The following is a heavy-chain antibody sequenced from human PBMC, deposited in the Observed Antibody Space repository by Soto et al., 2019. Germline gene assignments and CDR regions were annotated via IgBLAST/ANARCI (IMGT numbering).Heavy chain of an antibody. Sequence: SETLSLTCTVSGGSITSSYWCWIRRPPGKGLEWIAYIYDTGISGYTPSTSYNPSLKSRVTMSVDTSKSQFSLKLSSVTAADTAVYYCARGVDGCFSYGMDVCYKRITLTVFS. CDR1: GGSITSSY. CDR3: ARGVDGCFSYGMDV. V-gene: IGHV4-59*01. J-gene: IGHJ6*04. CDR2: IYDTGISGYTPST. D-gene: IGHD2-2*01.